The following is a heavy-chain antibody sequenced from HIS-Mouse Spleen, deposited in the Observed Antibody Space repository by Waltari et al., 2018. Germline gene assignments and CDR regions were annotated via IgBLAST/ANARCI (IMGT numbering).Heavy chain of an antibody. CDR2: IYYSGST. CDR1: VCSISSSSYY. J-gene: IGHJ2*01. CDR3: AREIPYSSSWYDWYFDL. D-gene: IGHD6-13*01. Sequence: QLQLQESGPGLVKPSETLSLTCTVPVCSISSSSYYWVWIRQPPGKGLEWIGSIYYSGSTYYNPSLKSRVTISVDTSKNQFSLKLSSVTAEDTAVYYCAREIPYSSSWYDWYFDLWGRGTLVTVSS. V-gene: IGHV4-39*07.